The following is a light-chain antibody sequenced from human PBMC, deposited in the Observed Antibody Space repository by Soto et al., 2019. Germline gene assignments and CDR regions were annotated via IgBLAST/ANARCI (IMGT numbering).Light chain of an antibody. V-gene: IGKV4-1*01. CDR1: QSVLYTSKNKDY. CDR3: QQYYTTPRT. J-gene: IGKJ1*01. CDR2: WAS. Sequence: DIVMTQSPDSLAVSLGERATINCKSSQSVLYTSKNKDYLAWYQQKPGQPPKLLIHWASARESGVTDRFSGSGSETDFTLTINSLQAEDVAVYFCQQYYTTPRTFGQGTKVEI.